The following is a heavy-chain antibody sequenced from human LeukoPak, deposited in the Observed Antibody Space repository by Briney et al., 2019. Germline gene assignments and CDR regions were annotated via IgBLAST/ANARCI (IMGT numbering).Heavy chain of an antibody. D-gene: IGHD6-19*01. CDR3: ARDGYSSGWYISYYYGMDV. Sequence: GASVKVSCKASGYTFTGYYMHWVRQAPGQGLEWMGWINPNSGGTNYAQKFQGRVTMTRDTSISTAYMELSRLRSGDTAVYYCARDGYSSGWYISYYYGMDVWGQGNTVTVSS. CDR2: INPNSGGT. J-gene: IGHJ6*02. V-gene: IGHV1-2*02. CDR1: GYTFTGYY.